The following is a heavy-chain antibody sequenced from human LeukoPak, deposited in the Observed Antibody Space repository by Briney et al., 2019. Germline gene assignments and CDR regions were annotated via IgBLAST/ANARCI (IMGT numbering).Heavy chain of an antibody. V-gene: IGHV4-59*01. Sequence: PSETLSLTCTVSGGSISSYYWSWIRQPPGKGLEWIGYIYYSGSTNYNPSLKSRVTISVDTSKNQFSLKLSSVTAADTAVYYCARATFQWGYYDSSGYNFDYWGQGTLVTVSS. CDR3: ARATFQWGYYDSSGYNFDY. J-gene: IGHJ4*02. CDR2: IYYSGST. D-gene: IGHD3-22*01. CDR1: GGSISSYY.